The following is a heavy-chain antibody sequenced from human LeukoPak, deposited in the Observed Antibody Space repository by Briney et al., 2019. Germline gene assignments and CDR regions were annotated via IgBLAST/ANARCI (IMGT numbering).Heavy chain of an antibody. V-gene: IGHV1-24*01. D-gene: IGHD3-10*01. CDR2: LGPEDGET. CDR1: GYTLSDLS. CDR3: ATRLRRPHYFGSGTNFDF. J-gene: IGHJ4*02. Sequence: ASVKASCKVSGYTLSDLSMHWVRQAPGKGLEWMGRLGPEDGETIYAQNFQGRVTMTEDTSTDTAYMELRGLRSEDTAVYYCATRLRRPHYFGSGTNFDFWGQGTLVTVSS.